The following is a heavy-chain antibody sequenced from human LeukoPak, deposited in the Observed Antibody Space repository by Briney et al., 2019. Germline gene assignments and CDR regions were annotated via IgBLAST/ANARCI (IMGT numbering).Heavy chain of an antibody. J-gene: IGHJ5*02. V-gene: IGHV1-2*02. D-gene: IGHD3-3*01. Sequence: ASVKVSCKASGYTFTGYYMHWVRQAPGQGLEWMGWINPNSGGTNYAQKFQGRVTMTRDTSISTAYMELSRLRSDDTAVYYCARDKGGITIFGVVSPTAFDPWGQGTLVTVSS. CDR3: ARDKGGITIFGVVSPTAFDP. CDR2: INPNSGGT. CDR1: GYTFTGYY.